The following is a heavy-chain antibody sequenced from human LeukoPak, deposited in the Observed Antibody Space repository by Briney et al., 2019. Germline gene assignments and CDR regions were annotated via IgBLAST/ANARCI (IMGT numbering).Heavy chain of an antibody. J-gene: IGHJ6*02. CDR2: ISYSGST. CDR3: ARYSPPPVRGMDV. CDR1: GGSMSSYY. Sequence: SETLSLTCTVSGGSMSSYYWSWIRQPPGKGLEWIGYISYSGSTNYNPSLTSRGTTSVDTSKHQFSLKLSSVTAADTAVYSCARYSPPPVRGMDVWGQGTTVTVSS. D-gene: IGHD2-15*01. V-gene: IGHV4-59*08.